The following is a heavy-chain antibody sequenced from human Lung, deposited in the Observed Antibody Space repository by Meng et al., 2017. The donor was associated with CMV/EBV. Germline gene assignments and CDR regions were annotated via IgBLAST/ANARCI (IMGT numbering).Heavy chain of an antibody. CDR3: ARLGGLRFAFWYGRDV. CDR1: GGSVSSGSYY. D-gene: IGHD3-3*01. CDR2: IYYSGST. J-gene: IGHJ6*02. Sequence: SETLSLXXTVSGGSVSSGSYYWSWIRQPPGKGLEWIGYIYYSGSTNYNPSLKSRVTISVDTSKNQFSLKLSSVTAADTAVYYCARLGGLRFAFWYGRDVWGQGXTVTVSS. V-gene: IGHV4-61*01.